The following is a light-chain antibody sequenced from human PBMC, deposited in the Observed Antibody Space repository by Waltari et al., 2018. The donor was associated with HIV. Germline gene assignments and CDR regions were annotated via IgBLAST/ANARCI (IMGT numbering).Light chain of an antibody. CDR3: DSRDTNNKHHV. J-gene: IGLJ1*01. CDR2: GKN. V-gene: IGLV3-19*01. Sequence: SSELTQAPAVSVALGQTVRITCQGDSLTKYSANWYQQKPGQAPLLILYGKNHYRRAGLPARCSGSASGTTASLDITGAQAEDEADYYFDSRDTNNKHHVFGTGT. CDR1: SLTKYS.